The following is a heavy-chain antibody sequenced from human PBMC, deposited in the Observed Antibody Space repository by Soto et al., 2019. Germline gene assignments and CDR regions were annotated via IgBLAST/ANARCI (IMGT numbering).Heavy chain of an antibody. CDR1: GYTFTSYD. D-gene: IGHD6-13*01. V-gene: IGHV1-8*01. Sequence: QVQLVKSGAEVKKPGASVKVSCKASGYTFTSYDINWVRQATGQGLEWMGWMNPNSGNTGYAQKFKGRGTMTRNTSISTAYLELSSLRSEDTAVYYCARRVYSSSWYYYYYYGMDVWGQGTTVTVSS. J-gene: IGHJ6*02. CDR2: MNPNSGNT. CDR3: ARRVYSSSWYYYYYYGMDV.